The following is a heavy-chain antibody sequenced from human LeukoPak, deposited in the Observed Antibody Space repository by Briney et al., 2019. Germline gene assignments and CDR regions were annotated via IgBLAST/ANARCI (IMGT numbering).Heavy chain of an antibody. CDR1: GGSFSGYY. J-gene: IGHJ4*02. Sequence: SETLSLTCAVYGGSFSGYYWSWIHQPPGKGLEWIGEINHSGSTNYNPSLKSRVTISVDTSKNQFSLKLSSVTAADTAVYYCARGLLTYYYGSGSPHYFDYWGQGTLVTVSS. V-gene: IGHV4-34*01. CDR3: ARGLLTYYYGSGSPHYFDY. D-gene: IGHD3-10*01. CDR2: INHSGST.